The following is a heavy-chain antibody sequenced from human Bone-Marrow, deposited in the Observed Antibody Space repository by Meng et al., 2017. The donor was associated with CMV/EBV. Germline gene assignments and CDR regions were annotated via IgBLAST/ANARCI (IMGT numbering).Heavy chain of an antibody. Sequence: GGSLRLSCAASGFTFSSYAMHWVRQAPGKGLEWVAVISYDGSNKYYADSVKGRFTISRDNSKNTLYMQMNSLRAEDTAVYYCARSLAAAGARDYYYGMDVWGQGTTVTFSS. CDR2: ISYDGSNK. CDR1: GFTFSSYA. J-gene: IGHJ6*02. D-gene: IGHD6-13*01. CDR3: ARSLAAAGARDYYYGMDV. V-gene: IGHV3-30-3*01.